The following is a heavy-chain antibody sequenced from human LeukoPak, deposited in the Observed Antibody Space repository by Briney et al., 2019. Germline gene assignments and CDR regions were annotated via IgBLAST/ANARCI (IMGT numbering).Heavy chain of an antibody. CDR2: INHSGST. CDR1: GGSFSGYY. V-gene: IGHV4-34*01. CDR3: ARGLHYNWFDP. Sequence: SETLSLTCAVYGGSFSGYYWSWIRQPPGKGLEWIGEINHSGSTNYNPSLKSRVTISVDTSKNQFPLKLSSVTAADTAVYYCARGLHYNWFDPWGQGTLVTVSS. J-gene: IGHJ5*02.